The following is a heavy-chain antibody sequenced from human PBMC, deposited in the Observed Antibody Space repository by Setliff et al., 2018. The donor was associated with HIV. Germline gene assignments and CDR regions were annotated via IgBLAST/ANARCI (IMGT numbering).Heavy chain of an antibody. CDR1: GYSFTTYW. Sequence: PGESLKISCMGSGYSFTTYWITWVRQMPGKGLEWMGRIDPSDSYTDYSQSFHGHVTLSVDRSINTAYLQWSSLKASDTAMYYCARVGPGHRDGKICDTFDIWGQGTLVTVSS. CDR2: IDPSDSYT. D-gene: IGHD1-1*01. CDR3: ARVGPGHRDGKICDTFDI. V-gene: IGHV5-10-1*01. J-gene: IGHJ3*02.